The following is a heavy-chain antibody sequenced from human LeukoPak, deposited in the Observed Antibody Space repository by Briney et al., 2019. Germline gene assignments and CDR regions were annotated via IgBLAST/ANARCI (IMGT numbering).Heavy chain of an antibody. D-gene: IGHD2-15*01. CDR3: ARDLSGYSDY. CDR2: ISDHGSIT. V-gene: IGHV3-74*01. Sequence: GGSLRLSCAASGFTLSNYWVHWVRQAPGKGLVWVSRISDHGSITNFADSVKGRFSISRDTAKNTLYLEMNSLRVEDTAVYYCARDLSGYSDYWGQGALVTVSS. CDR1: GFTLSNYW. J-gene: IGHJ4*02.